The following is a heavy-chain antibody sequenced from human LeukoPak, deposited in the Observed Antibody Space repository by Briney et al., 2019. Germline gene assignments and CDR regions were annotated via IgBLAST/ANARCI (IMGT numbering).Heavy chain of an antibody. Sequence: SETLSLTCTVSGGSITSRVHHWGWIRQPPGKGLEWIGTVSYTGNTYYNSSLKSAVTMSVDTSKNHFSLKVTSVTAADTAVYYCARIYWRLGYYCLDVWGTGTTVTVSS. J-gene: IGHJ6*03. D-gene: IGHD2-15*01. CDR2: VSYTGNT. CDR3: ARIYWRLGYYCLDV. CDR1: GGSITSRVHH. V-gene: IGHV4-39*07.